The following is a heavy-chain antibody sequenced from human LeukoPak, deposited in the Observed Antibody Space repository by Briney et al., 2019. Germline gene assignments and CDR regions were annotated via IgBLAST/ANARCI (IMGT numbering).Heavy chain of an antibody. D-gene: IGHD6-13*01. CDR3: ARNHVIGADYYYGMDV. J-gene: IGHJ6*02. CDR2: INPNSGGT. V-gene: IGHV1-2*06. CDR1: GYTFTGYY. Sequence: ASVKVSCKASGYTFTGYYMHWVRQAPGQGLEWMGRINPNSGGTNYAQKLQGRVTMTTDTSTSTAYMELRSLRSDDTAVYYCARNHVIGADYYYGMDVWGQGTTVTVSS.